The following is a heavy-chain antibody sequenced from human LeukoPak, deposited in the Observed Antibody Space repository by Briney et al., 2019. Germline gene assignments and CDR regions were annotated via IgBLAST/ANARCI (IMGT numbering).Heavy chain of an antibody. Sequence: GGSLRLSCVVSGFDFGGRGMSWVRQAPGKGLEWASAISGSGTTTYYADSVKGRLTICRDISKTRMYLQMNCLRAEDTYVYYCAISPFLGYGISTMPYWGQGTLVIVSS. J-gene: IGHJ4*02. CDR1: GFDFGGRG. CDR2: ISGSGTTT. CDR3: AISPFLGYGISTMPY. D-gene: IGHD2-2*01. V-gene: IGHV3-23*01.